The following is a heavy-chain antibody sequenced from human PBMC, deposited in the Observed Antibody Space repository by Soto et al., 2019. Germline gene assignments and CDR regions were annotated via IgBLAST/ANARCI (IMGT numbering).Heavy chain of an antibody. Sequence: QVQLVQSGAEVKRPGSSVKVSCKASGDTFSFYSINWVRQAPGLGLEWMGRVNPILSLSNYAPRVQGRVTMTADKSTSTAYMVLSSLTSEDTAIFYCATSYGSGYRAFDYWGQGAQVIVSS. CDR2: VNPILSLS. CDR1: GDTFSFYS. CDR3: ATSYGSGYRAFDY. J-gene: IGHJ4*02. D-gene: IGHD3-10*01. V-gene: IGHV1-69*02.